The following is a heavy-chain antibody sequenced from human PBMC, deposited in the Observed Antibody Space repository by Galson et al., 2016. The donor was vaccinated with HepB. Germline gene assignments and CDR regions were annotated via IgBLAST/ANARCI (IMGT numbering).Heavy chain of an antibody. Sequence: SLRLSCAASGFTFSSYTMHWVCQAPGKGLEWAAVISSDGNNKYYADSVKGRFTISRDNPKNTLYLQMNSLRAEDTAVYYCARDASSIFFDYWGQGTLVTVSS. CDR3: ARDASSIFFDY. CDR2: ISSDGNNK. CDR1: GFTFSSYT. J-gene: IGHJ4*02. V-gene: IGHV3-30*01.